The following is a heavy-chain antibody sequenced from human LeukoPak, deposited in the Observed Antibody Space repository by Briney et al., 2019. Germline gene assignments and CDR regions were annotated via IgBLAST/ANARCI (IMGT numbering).Heavy chain of an antibody. V-gene: IGHV3-30*04. J-gene: IGHJ4*02. CDR2: ISSDGTNE. CDR1: GFTFSKYA. CDR3: AKDLGWSYFDY. Sequence: PGGSLRLSCAASGFTFSKYAMHWVRQAPGKGLEWVAVISSDGTNEDYADSVKGRFTISRDNSKNTLYLQMNSLRAEDMAVYYCAKDLGWSYFDYWGQGTLVTVSS. D-gene: IGHD6-19*01.